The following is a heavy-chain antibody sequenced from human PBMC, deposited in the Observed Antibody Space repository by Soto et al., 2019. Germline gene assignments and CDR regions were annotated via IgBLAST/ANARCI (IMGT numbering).Heavy chain of an antibody. CDR1: GYSVSSSDYY. Sequence: DTLSLTCSVSGYSVSSSDYYWAWIRQPPGKGLEWIGSMFYRGLTYYNPSLKSRVTLSVGTSKNHFSVRLNSVTAADTAGYYCAPLTVSLSGPYGIHVWGQGTKVTVYS. D-gene: IGHD2-15*01. J-gene: IGHJ6*02. CDR3: APLTVSLSGPYGIHV. CDR2: MFYRGLT. V-gene: IGHV4-39*01.